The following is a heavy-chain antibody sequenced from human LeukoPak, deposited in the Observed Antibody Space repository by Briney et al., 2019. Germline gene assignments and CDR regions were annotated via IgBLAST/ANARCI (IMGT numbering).Heavy chain of an antibody. CDR3: ARVGYDSSGRHRYAFDI. V-gene: IGHV1-18*01. Sequence: ASVTVSCKASGYTFTIYGISWVRQAPGQGHEWMGWINPNNGNKNYVQKLQGRVTMPTDTSTSTAYMELRSLRSDDTAVYYCARVGYDSSGRHRYAFDIWGQGTMVTVSS. CDR2: INPNNGNK. D-gene: IGHD3-22*01. J-gene: IGHJ3*02. CDR1: GYTFTIYG.